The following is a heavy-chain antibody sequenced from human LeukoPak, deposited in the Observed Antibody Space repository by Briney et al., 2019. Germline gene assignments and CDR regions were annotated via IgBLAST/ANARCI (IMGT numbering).Heavy chain of an antibody. V-gene: IGHV1-46*01. CDR1: GYTFTSYY. CDR3: ARDRLGGLWFGEFAYYFDY. D-gene: IGHD3-10*01. Sequence: ASVKVSCKASGYTFTSYYMHWVRQAPGQGLEWMGLIDPSGGSTSYAQKFQGRVTMTRDTSTSTVYMELSSLRSEDTAVYYCARDRLGGLWFGEFAYYFDYWGQGTLVTVSS. J-gene: IGHJ4*02. CDR2: IDPSGGST.